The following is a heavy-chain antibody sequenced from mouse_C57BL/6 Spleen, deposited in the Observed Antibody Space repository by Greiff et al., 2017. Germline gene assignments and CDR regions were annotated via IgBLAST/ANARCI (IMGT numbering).Heavy chain of an antibody. J-gene: IGHJ4*01. Sequence: QVQLQQPGAELVRPGSSVKLSCKASGYTFTSYWMHWVKQRPIQGLEWIGNIDPSDSETHYNQKFKDKATLTVDKSSSTAYMQLSSLTSEDSAVYYCARYYEYDRGYAMDYWGQGTSVTVSS. D-gene: IGHD2-4*01. V-gene: IGHV1-52*01. CDR3: ARYYEYDRGYAMDY. CDR2: IDPSDSET. CDR1: GYTFTSYW.